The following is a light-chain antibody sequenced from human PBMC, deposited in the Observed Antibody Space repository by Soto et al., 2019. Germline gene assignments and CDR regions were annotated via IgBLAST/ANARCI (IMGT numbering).Light chain of an antibody. CDR1: SSDVGAYKY. V-gene: IGLV2-8*01. Sequence: QSVLTQPPSASGSPGQSVTISSTGTSSDVGAYKYVSWYQQYPGKAPKLMIYEVTKRPSGVPDRFSGSKSGNTASLTVSGLQAEDEADYYCTSYVGNDIWVFGGGTKVTVL. CDR3: TSYVGNDIWV. J-gene: IGLJ3*02. CDR2: EVT.